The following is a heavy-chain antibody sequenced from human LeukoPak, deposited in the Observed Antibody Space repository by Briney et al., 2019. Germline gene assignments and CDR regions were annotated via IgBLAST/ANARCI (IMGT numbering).Heavy chain of an antibody. CDR1: GGSIRGYY. Sequence: SETLSLTCTVSGGSIRGYYWSWVRQPPGKGLEWIAYIYYSGSTNYNPSLKSRVTISLDTSKDQFSLKLSSVTAADTAVYYCAVGATHYYMDVWGKGTAVTVSS. CDR2: IYYSGST. V-gene: IGHV4-59*08. D-gene: IGHD3-16*01. J-gene: IGHJ6*03. CDR3: AVGATHYYMDV.